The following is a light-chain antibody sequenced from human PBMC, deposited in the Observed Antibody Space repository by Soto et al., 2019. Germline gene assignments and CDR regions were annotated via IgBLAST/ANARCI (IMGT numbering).Light chain of an antibody. CDR3: QQYNSYS. CDR2: HAS. Sequence: DIQMTQSPSTLSASVGDRVTITCRASQSISSWLAWYQQKPGKVPKLLTYHASSLESGVPSRFSGGGSGTEFTLTISSLQPDDFATYYCQQYNSYSFGQGTKVDIK. V-gene: IGKV1-5*01. CDR1: QSISSW. J-gene: IGKJ1*01.